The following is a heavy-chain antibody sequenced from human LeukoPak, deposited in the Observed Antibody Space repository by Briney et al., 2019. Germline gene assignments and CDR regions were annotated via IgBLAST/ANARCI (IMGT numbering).Heavy chain of an antibody. CDR3: AREPTRSNLRTYRSWDPHDV. Sequence: GGSLRLSCAASGFSFHTYDMNWVRQAPAKGLERVSSLSDVSDAIYYADSVKGRFTISRSNAENSLFLQMNSLRAKVTAVYYCAREPTRSNLRTYRSWDPHDVRGQRIMVTVSS. J-gene: IGHJ3*01. CDR2: LSDVSDAI. CDR1: GFSFHTYD. D-gene: IGHD4-11*01. V-gene: IGHV3-48*04.